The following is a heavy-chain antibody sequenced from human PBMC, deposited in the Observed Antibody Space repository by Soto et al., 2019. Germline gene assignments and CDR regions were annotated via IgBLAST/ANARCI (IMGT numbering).Heavy chain of an antibody. Sequence: QVQLVQSGAAVKKPGSSVKVSCKSSGGTFSNYGFSWVRQAPGQGLECMGVIVPIFGAEHPQKCQGRVTITADESTNTVLMERRGLRSEDTGVYYCARGGSDYEGSGYYQGHVWGQGTTVTVSS. CDR3: ARGGSDYEGSGYYQGHV. CDR1: GGTFSNYG. D-gene: IGHD3-22*01. V-gene: IGHV1-69*12. CDR2: IVPIFGA. J-gene: IGHJ6*02.